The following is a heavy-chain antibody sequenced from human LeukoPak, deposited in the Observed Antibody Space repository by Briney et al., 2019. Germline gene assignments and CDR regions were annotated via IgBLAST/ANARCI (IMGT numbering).Heavy chain of an antibody. CDR3: ARHHLTSDYDESGYYDL. D-gene: IGHD3-22*01. CDR1: EDSISFYS. J-gene: IGHJ4*02. Sequence: KPSETLSLTCTVSEDSISFYSWSWIRHPPGKGLEWIGYIYKSGSTNYTPALRSRVTITIDTSKNQCSLELTSVTAADTAVYYCARHHLTSDYDESGYYDLWGQGTLVTVSS. V-gene: IGHV4-59*08. CDR2: IYKSGST.